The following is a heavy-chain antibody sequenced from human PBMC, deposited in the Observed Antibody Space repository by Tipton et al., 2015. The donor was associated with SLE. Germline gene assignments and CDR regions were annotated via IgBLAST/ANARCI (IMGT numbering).Heavy chain of an antibody. CDR1: GFTFSDYY. CDR3: ARVGAATAPLAPFDI. CDR2: ISSSGTII. J-gene: IGHJ3*02. D-gene: IGHD6-13*01. V-gene: IGHV3-11*01. Sequence: SLRLSCAASGFTFSDYYMSWIRQAPGKGLEWISYISSSGTIIYYADSVKGRFTISRDNTKNSLYLQMNSLRAEDTAVYYCARVGAATAPLAPFDIWGQGTMVTVSS.